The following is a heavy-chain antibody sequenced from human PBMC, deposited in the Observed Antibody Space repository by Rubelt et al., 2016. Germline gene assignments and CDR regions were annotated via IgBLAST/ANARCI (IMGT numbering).Heavy chain of an antibody. CDR3: AKGSAAARPYYFDY. V-gene: IGHV3-33*06. CDR1: GFTFRTYG. Sequence: QVRLVESGGGLVQPGGSLRLSCAASGFTFRTYGIHWVRQAPGKGLEWVAGISSDGSDNYYTDSVKGRFTVPRENSRNTLYLQMNSLGAEDTALYFCAKGSAAARPYYFDYWGQGTLVTVSS. CDR2: ISSDGSDN. D-gene: IGHD6-25*01. J-gene: IGHJ4*02.